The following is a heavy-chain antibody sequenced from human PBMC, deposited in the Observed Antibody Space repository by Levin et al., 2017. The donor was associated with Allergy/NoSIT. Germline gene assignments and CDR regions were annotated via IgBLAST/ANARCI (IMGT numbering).Heavy chain of an antibody. CDR1: GYTFTGYY. D-gene: IGHD6-13*01. V-gene: IGHV1-2*02. CDR2: MNPNTGGS. Sequence: ASVKVSCKASGYTFTGYYIHWVRQAPGQGLEWVGWMNPNTGGSNSAQNFQGRVTLTRDTSISTAYMELSRLRSDDTALYYCARVLSAAGVSGFDYWGQGTLVTVSS. CDR3: ARVLSAAGVSGFDY. J-gene: IGHJ4*02.